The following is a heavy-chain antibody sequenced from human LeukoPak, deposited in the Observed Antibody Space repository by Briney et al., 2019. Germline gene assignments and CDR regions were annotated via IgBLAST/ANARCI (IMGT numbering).Heavy chain of an antibody. D-gene: IGHD2-21*01. CDR2: IGGSGSTT. CDR3: ATSMAQDVDAFHI. J-gene: IGHJ3*02. CDR1: GFTFSSYA. V-gene: IGHV3-23*01. Sequence: GSLRLSCAASGFTFSSYAMNWVRQAPGKGLEWVSAIGGSGSTTYYADSVKGRFTISRDNSKNSLYLQMNNLRAEDTAMFYCATSMAQDVDAFHIWGQGTMVTVSS.